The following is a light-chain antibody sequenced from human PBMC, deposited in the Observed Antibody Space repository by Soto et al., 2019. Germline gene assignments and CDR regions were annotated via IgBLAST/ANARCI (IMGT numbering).Light chain of an antibody. Sequence: QSVLTQPPSASGSPGQSVTISCSGSSSNIGSNYVYWYQQLPGTAPKLLIYRNNQRPSGVPDRFSGSKSGTSASLAISGLRSEDEADYYCAAWDDSLFVVFGGGTKLTVL. CDR1: SSNIGSNY. V-gene: IGLV1-47*01. CDR2: RNN. J-gene: IGLJ2*01. CDR3: AAWDDSLFVV.